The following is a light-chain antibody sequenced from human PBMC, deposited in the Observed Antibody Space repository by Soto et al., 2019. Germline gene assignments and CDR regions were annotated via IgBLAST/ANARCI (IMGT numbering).Light chain of an antibody. CDR2: DVS. V-gene: IGKV3-11*01. CDR3: QQRNYWQVT. CDR1: QSVSGY. Sequence: EIVLTQSRVTLSLSPGERATLSCRASQSVSGYLAWYQQKPGQAPRLLIYDVSNRATGIPARFSGSGSGTDFTLTISSLEPEDFAIYYCQQRNYWQVTFGQGTRLEIK. J-gene: IGKJ5*01.